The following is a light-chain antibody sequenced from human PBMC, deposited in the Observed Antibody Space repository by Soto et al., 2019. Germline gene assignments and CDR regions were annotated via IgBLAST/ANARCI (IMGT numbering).Light chain of an antibody. Sequence: EILLTQSPGTLSLSPGERATLSCGASQSVSSSYLAWYQQKPGQAPRLLIYGASSRATGIPDRFSGSGSGTEFTLTISSLQSDDSELYFCQHYNNWPWTVGQGTKVDIK. J-gene: IGKJ1*01. CDR1: QSVSSSY. V-gene: IGKV3-20*01. CDR2: GAS. CDR3: QHYNNWPWT.